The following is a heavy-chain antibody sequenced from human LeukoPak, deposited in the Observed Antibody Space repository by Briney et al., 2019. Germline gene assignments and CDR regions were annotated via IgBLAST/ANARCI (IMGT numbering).Heavy chain of an antibody. CDR3: ARDPRIQLWSDAFDI. Sequence: SQTPSLTCTVSAGSISSYYWSWIRQPPGKVLEWIGYIYYSGSTNYNPSLKSRVTISVDTSTNQFSLKLSSVTAADTAVYYCARDPRIQLWSDAFDIWGQGTMVTVSS. CDR2: IYYSGST. CDR1: AGSISSYY. V-gene: IGHV4-59*01. J-gene: IGHJ3*02. D-gene: IGHD5-18*01.